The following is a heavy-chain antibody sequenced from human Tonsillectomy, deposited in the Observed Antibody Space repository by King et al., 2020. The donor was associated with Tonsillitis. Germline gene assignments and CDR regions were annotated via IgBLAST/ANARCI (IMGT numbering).Heavy chain of an antibody. J-gene: IGHJ3*02. V-gene: IGHV3-21*06. CDR3: ARSSMDLAADAFDI. Sequence: VQLVESGGGLVKPGGSLRLSCAASVVMFSTYNVNWVRQAPGKGLEWVSRIGSSSDCVYYADSLMGRFTISRDNAKNSLYLQMSSLGVEDTAVYYCARSSMDLAADAFDIWGQGTMVTVSS. CDR2: IGSSSDCV. CDR1: VVMFSTYN. D-gene: IGHD2-2*01.